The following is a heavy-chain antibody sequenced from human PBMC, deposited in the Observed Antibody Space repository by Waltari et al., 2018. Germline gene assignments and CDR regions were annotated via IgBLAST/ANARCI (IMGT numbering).Heavy chain of an antibody. J-gene: IGHJ6*02. CDR1: GYTFTSYG. V-gene: IGHV1-18*01. Sequence: QVQLVQSGAEVKKPGASVKVSCKASGYTFTSYGISWVRQAPGQGLEWMGWISAYNGNTNYAQKPQGRVTMTTETSTGTAYMELRSLRSDDTAVYYCARGGDCGGDCYSDYYYGMDVWGQGTTVTVSS. CDR3: ARGGDCGGDCYSDYYYGMDV. CDR2: ISAYNGNT. D-gene: IGHD2-21*02.